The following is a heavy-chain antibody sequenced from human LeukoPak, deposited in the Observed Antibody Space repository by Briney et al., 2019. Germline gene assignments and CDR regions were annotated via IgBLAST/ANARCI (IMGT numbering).Heavy chain of an antibody. V-gene: IGHV3-43*01. J-gene: IGHJ6*02. D-gene: IGHD6-13*01. Sequence: GGSLRLSCAASGFTFHHYSMHWVRQPPGKGLEWVSLISWDGGITYYADSVKGRFTISRDNSKNTLYLQMNSLRAEDTAVYYCARGSSSLDVWGQGTTVTVSS. CDR3: ARGSSSLDV. CDR1: GFTFHHYS. CDR2: ISWDGGIT.